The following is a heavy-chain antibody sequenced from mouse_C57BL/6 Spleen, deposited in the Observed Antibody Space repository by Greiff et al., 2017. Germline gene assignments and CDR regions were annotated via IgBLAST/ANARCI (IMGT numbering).Heavy chain of an antibody. J-gene: IGHJ2*01. D-gene: IGHD4-1*01. V-gene: IGHV1-80*01. CDR2: IYPGDGDT. CDR1: GYAFSSYW. Sequence: QVQLQQSGAELVKPGASVKISCKASGYAFSSYWMNWVKQRPGKGLEWIGQIYPGDGDTNYNGKFKGKATLTADKSSSPAYMQLSSLTSEDSAVYFCASNWDKYYFDYWGQGTTLTVSS. CDR3: ASNWDKYYFDY.